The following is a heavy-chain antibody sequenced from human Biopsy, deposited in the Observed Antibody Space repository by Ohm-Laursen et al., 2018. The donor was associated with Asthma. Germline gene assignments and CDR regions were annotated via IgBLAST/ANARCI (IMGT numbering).Heavy chain of an antibody. CDR2: IYYDGSRK. J-gene: IGHJ5*02. CDR3: AREKVIESRGFQNWFDP. V-gene: IGHV3-33*07. Sequence: SLRLSCSASGFTFSRHALYWVRQAPGKGLEWVAGIYYDGSRKYYTESVKGRFTISRDNSKNRLYLEMASLRAEDTAVYYCAREKVIESRGFQNWFDPWGQGTLVHVSS. CDR1: GFTFSRHA. D-gene: IGHD3-16*02.